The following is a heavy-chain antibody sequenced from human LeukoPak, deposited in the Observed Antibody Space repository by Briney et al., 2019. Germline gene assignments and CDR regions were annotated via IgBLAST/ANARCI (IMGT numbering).Heavy chain of an antibody. CDR3: ARISIGGSSYYFDY. CDR1: GYTFTSYG. CDR2: ISAYNGNT. D-gene: IGHD2-15*01. V-gene: IGHV1-18*01. J-gene: IGHJ4*02. Sequence: GSVKVSCKASGYTFTSYGISWVRQAPGQGLEWMGWISAYNGNTNYAQKLQGRVTMTTDTSTSTAYMELRSLRSDDTAVYYCARISIGGSSYYFDYWGQGTLVTVSS.